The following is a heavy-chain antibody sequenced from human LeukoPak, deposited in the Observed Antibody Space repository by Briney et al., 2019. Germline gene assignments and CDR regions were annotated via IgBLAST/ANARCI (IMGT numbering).Heavy chain of an antibody. CDR2: IRSDGGNK. V-gene: IGHV3-30*02. CDR3: AKDSPFWSGSEHFYYMDV. Sequence: GGSLRLSCAASVFTFSIYGMQWVRQAPGKGLEWVAFIRSDGGNKDYADSVKGRFTISRDNSKNTLYLQMHSLRAEDTAVYYCAKDSPFWSGSEHFYYMDVWGKGTTVTVSS. D-gene: IGHD3-3*01. CDR1: VFTFSIYG. J-gene: IGHJ6*03.